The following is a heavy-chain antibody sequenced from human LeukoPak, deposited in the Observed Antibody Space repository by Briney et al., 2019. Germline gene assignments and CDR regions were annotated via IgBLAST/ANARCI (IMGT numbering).Heavy chain of an antibody. Sequence: GGSLRLSCAASGCNFSNYEMNWVRQAPGRGLEWVSYISSSGRTMYYADSVKGRFTISRDNAKNSLYLQMNSLRGEDTAIYYCARGGDSSGYYVDYWGQGTLVTVSS. J-gene: IGHJ4*02. CDR2: ISSSGRTM. CDR1: GCNFSNYE. V-gene: IGHV3-48*03. D-gene: IGHD3-22*01. CDR3: ARGGDSSGYYVDY.